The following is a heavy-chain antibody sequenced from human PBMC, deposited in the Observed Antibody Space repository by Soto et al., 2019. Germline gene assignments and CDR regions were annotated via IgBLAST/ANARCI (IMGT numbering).Heavy chain of an antibody. V-gene: IGHV4-31*03. D-gene: IGHD6-13*01. CDR1: GGSISSGGYY. J-gene: IGHJ4*02. CDR2: IYYSGST. CDR3: ARGGSSSPYFDD. Sequence: QVQLQESGRGLVKPSQTLSLTCTVSGGSISSGGYYWSWIRQHPGKGLEWIGYIYYSGSTYYNPSLKSRVTISVDTSKKQFSLKLSSVTAADTAVYYCARGGSSSPYFDDWGQGTLVTVSS.